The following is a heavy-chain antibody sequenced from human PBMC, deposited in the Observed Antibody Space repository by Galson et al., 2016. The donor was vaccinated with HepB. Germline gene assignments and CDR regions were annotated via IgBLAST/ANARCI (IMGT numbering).Heavy chain of an antibody. CDR3: AHRPEDRGGSPFDY. CDR1: GFSLSTSGVG. D-gene: IGHD2-15*01. J-gene: IGHJ4*02. V-gene: IGHV2-5*02. CDR2: IYWDNDK. Sequence: PALVKPTQTLTLTCTFSGFSLSTSGVGVGWVRQPPGHALEWLALIYWDNDKRYTPSPRSRLTITKDTCKNQVVLTMANIDPEDTGKYYCAHRPEDRGGSPFDYWGQGTLVTVSS.